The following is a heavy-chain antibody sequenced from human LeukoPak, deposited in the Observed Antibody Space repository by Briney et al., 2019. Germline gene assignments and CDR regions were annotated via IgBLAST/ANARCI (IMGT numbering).Heavy chain of an antibody. Sequence: PSGTLSLTCAVSGGSISVSNCWSWVRQPPGKGLEWIGEIYHSGSTNYNPSLKSRVTISIAKSKNQFSLKLSSVTAADTAVYYCARLQRVTMNAFDIWAKGQWSPSLQ. CDR2: IYHSGST. V-gene: IGHV4-4*02. CDR3: ARLQRVTMNAFDI. D-gene: IGHD3-22*01. J-gene: IGHJ3*02. CDR1: GGSISVSNC.